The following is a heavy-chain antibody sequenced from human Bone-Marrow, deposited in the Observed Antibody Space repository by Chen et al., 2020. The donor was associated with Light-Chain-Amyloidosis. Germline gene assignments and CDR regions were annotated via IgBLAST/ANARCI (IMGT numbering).Heavy chain of an antibody. J-gene: IGHJ4*02. CDR2: ISSSGSTI. Sequence: EVQLVESGGGLVQPGGSLRLSCAASGFTFSSYEMNWVRQAPGKGLEWVSYISSSGSTIYYADSVKGRFTISRDNAKNSLYLQMNSLRAEDTAVYYCARAKTGYSSGWLMGVVPDYWGLGTLVTVSS. V-gene: IGHV3-48*03. CDR3: ARAKTGYSSGWLMGVVPDY. D-gene: IGHD6-19*01. CDR1: GFTFSSYE.